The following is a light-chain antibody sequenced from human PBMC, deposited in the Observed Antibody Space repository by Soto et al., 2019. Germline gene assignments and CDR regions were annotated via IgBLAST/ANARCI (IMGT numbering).Light chain of an antibody. J-gene: IGLJ2*01. Sequence: QSALTQPASVSVSPGQSITISCTGTSSDVGGYKFVSWYQQHPGKAPKLMIYEVSNRPSGVSNRFSGSKSGNTASLTISGLQAEDEAHYYCSSYTSSTTQVFGGGTQVNVL. CDR3: SSYTSSTTQV. V-gene: IGLV2-14*01. CDR1: SSDVGGYKF. CDR2: EVS.